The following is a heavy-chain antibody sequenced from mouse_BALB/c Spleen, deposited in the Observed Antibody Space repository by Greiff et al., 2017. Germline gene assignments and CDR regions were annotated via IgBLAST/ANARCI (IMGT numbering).Heavy chain of an antibody. D-gene: IGHD2-12*01. CDR3: ARLTTIYYFDY. Sequence: EVQLVESGGGLVKPGGSLKLSCAASGFTFSSYAMSWVRQTPEKRLEWVATISSGGSYTYYPDSVKGRFTISRDNAKNTLYLQMSSLRSEDTAMYYCARLTTIYYFDYWGQGTTLTVSS. V-gene: IGHV5-9-3*01. CDR2: ISSGGSYT. J-gene: IGHJ2*01. CDR1: GFTFSSYA.